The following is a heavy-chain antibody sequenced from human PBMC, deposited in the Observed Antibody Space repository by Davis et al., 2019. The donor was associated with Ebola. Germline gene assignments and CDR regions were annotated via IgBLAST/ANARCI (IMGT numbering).Heavy chain of an antibody. CDR3: ARDLLTGTTWDY. Sequence: GESLKISCAASGFTFSNYDMHWVRQTSGKGLEWVSVIGAAGDTYYSDSVKGRFTISRENAKSSLYLQMNSLRVEDTAVYYCARDLLTGTTWDYWGQGTLVTVSS. V-gene: IGHV3-13*01. D-gene: IGHD1-20*01. J-gene: IGHJ4*02. CDR2: IGAAGDT. CDR1: GFTFSNYD.